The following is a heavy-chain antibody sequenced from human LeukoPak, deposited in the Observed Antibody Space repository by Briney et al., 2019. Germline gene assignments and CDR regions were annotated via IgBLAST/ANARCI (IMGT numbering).Heavy chain of an antibody. CDR3: VRESEYYFDHSASFDY. V-gene: IGHV3-30-3*01. D-gene: IGHD3-22*01. J-gene: IGHJ4*02. CDR1: GLTFTAYL. Sequence: GRPLTLSCAASGLTFTAYLIHWLRQAPGKGLDWVAVMSSDGNAMFYPDSVKGRFTISRDNSKNTLYLQMNSLRAEDTAVYYCVRESEYYFDHSASFDYWGQGTLVTVSS. CDR2: MSSDGNAM.